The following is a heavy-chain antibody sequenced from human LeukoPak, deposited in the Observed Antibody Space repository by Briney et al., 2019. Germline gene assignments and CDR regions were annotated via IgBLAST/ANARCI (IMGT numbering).Heavy chain of an antibody. Sequence: GGSLRLSCAASGFTFSSYSMNWVRQAPGKGLEWVSSISSSSSYIYYADSVKGRFTISRDNAKNSLYLQMNSLRAEDTAVYYCARGGSWYYCYYYYGMDVWGQGTTVTVSS. J-gene: IGHJ6*02. CDR3: ARGGSWYYCYYYYGMDV. V-gene: IGHV3-21*01. CDR2: ISSSSSYI. D-gene: IGHD6-13*01. CDR1: GFTFSSYS.